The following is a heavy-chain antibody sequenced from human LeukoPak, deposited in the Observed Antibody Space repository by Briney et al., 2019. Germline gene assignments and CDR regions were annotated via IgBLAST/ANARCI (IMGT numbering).Heavy chain of an antibody. D-gene: IGHD6-19*01. V-gene: IGHV4-34*01. CDR2: INHSGST. Sequence: PSETLSLTCAVYGGSFSGYYWSWIRQPPGKGLEWIGEINHSGSTNYNPSLKSRVTISVDTSKNQFSLKLSSVTAADTAVYYCARLRWLVGPNWFDPWGQGTLVTVSS. J-gene: IGHJ5*02. CDR1: GGSFSGYY. CDR3: ARLRWLVGPNWFDP.